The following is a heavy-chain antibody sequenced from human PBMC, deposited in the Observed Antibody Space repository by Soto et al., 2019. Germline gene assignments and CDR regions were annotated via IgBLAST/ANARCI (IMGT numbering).Heavy chain of an antibody. V-gene: IGHV3-23*01. J-gene: IGHJ2*01. CDR3: AKMSSNGWWY. Sequence: PGGTLRLSSAASGFAFRSHAMSWARHAPGKGLEWVSAISGSGGSTYYADSVNGRFTIARDNSKTTLYLQINSLRADDTAVYYCAKMSSNGWWY. CDR1: GFAFRSHA. CDR2: ISGSGGST. D-gene: IGHD6-19*01.